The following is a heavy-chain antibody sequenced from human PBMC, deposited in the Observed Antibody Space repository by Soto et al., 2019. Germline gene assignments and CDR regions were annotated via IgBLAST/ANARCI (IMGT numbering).Heavy chain of an antibody. Sequence: QVQLQESGPGLVKPSQTLSLTCTVSGGSISSGGYYWSWIRQHPGKGLEWIGYIYYSGSTYYNPSLKSRVTLSVDTSKNQFSLKLSSVTAADTDVYYCARRAAGTGYFDLWGRGTLVTVSS. CDR3: ARRAAGTGYFDL. CDR1: GGSISSGGYY. V-gene: IGHV4-31*03. CDR2: IYYSGST. D-gene: IGHD6-13*01. J-gene: IGHJ2*01.